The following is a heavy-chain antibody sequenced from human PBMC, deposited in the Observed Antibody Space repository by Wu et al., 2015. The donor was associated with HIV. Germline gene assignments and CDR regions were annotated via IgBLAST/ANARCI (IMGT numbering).Heavy chain of an antibody. J-gene: IGHJ4*02. V-gene: IGHV1-2*02. Sequence: QLVQSGAEVKKPGASVKVSCKTSGYTFTDYYLHWVRQAPGQGLEWMGFINPDSGGTNYAQKFQGRVTMTRDTSISTAYMELSRLRSDDTAVYYCAREGYGGKSRYFDYWGQGTLVTVSS. CDR1: GYTFTDYY. CDR2: INPDSGGT. CDR3: AREGYGGKSRYFDY. D-gene: IGHD4-23*01.